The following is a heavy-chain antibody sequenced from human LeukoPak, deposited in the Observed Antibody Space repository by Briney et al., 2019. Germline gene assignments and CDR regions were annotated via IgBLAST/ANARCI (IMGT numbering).Heavy chain of an antibody. J-gene: IGHJ4*02. D-gene: IGHD3-10*01. CDR2: ISSSSSYI. CDR1: GFTFSSYS. Sequence: GGSLRLSCAASGFTFSSYSMNWVRQAPGKGLEWVSSISSSSSYIYYADSVKGRFTISRDNAKNSLYLQMNSLRAEDTAVYYCARGIYYGSAELHYWGQGTLVTVSS. CDR3: ARGIYYGSAELHY. V-gene: IGHV3-21*01.